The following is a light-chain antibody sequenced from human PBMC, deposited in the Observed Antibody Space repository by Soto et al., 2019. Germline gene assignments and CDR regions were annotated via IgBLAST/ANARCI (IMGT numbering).Light chain of an antibody. CDR1: SSDVGRYNY. J-gene: IGLJ1*01. CDR2: EVN. V-gene: IGLV2-8*01. CDR3: TSYAGGNNV. Sequence: QSALTQPHSASGSPGQSVTISCTGTSSDVGRYNYVSWYQQRPGKVPKLMVYEVNKRPSGVPDRFSGSKSGNTASLTVSGLQTEDEADYYCTSYAGGNNVFGTGTKLTVL.